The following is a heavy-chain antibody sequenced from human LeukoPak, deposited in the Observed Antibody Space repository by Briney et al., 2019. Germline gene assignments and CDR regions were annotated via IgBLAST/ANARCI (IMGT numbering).Heavy chain of an antibody. D-gene: IGHD3-22*01. CDR1: GGSISSSGYY. CDR2: VYYSGNT. V-gene: IGHV4-39*02. CDR3: ARTTGRGSVDPGTSGYVDS. Sequence: SETLSLTCTVSGGSISSSGYYWDWIRQPPGQGLEWIGSVYYSGNTYYKSSLESRVTISVDTSNNRFSLKLNSVTAADTGTYYCARTTGRGSVDPGTSGYVDSWGQGTLVTVSS. J-gene: IGHJ4*02.